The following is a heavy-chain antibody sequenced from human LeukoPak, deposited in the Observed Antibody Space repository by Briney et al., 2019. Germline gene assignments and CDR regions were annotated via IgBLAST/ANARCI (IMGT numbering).Heavy chain of an antibody. D-gene: IGHD3-22*01. CDR3: AKGYYDSSGFDY. CDR1: GFTFSTYA. J-gene: IGHJ4*02. CDR2: ISGSGDRT. Sequence: GGSLRLSCAASGFTFSTYAMSRVRQAPRKGLEWVSAISGSGDRTYYADSVKGRFTISRDNSKNTLFLQMNSLRAEDTAVYYCAKGYYDSSGFDYWGQGTLVTVSS. V-gene: IGHV3-23*01.